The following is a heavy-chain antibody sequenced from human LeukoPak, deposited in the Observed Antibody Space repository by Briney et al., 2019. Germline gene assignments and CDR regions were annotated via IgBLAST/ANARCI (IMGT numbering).Heavy chain of an antibody. Sequence: GGSLRLSCAASGFTFSSYWMHWVRQVPGKGLVWVSRINSDGSSTSYADSVKGRFTISRDNAKNTLYVQMHSLRAEDTAVYYCSTGSGHAFDIWGRGTMVTVSS. D-gene: IGHD3-10*01. J-gene: IGHJ3*02. CDR3: STGSGHAFDI. CDR2: INSDGSST. V-gene: IGHV3-74*01. CDR1: GFTFSSYW.